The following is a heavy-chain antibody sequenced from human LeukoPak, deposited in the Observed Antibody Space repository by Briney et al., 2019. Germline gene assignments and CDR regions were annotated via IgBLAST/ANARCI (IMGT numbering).Heavy chain of an antibody. J-gene: IGHJ4*02. D-gene: IGHD3-22*01. CDR3: ARFPSDWYDSGGYWPYYFDY. CDR1: GFTLDDYG. V-gene: IGHV3-20*04. CDR2: ISWDGSST. Sequence: GGSLRLSCAASGFTLDDYGMSWVRQVPGKGLEWVAAISWDGSSTGHADSVKGRFSISRDNAKNSLDLQMNSLRVEDTAFYYCARFPSDWYDSGGYWPYYFDYWGRGTLVTVSS.